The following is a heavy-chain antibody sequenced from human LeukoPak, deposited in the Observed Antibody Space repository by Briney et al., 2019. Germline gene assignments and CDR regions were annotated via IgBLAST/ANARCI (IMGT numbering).Heavy chain of an antibody. CDR1: GYSFISTV. CDR3: ARDHGGFWSGSAGF. V-gene: IGHV1-18*01. J-gene: IGHJ4*02. CDR2: ISPYNGNT. D-gene: IGHD3-3*01. Sequence: ASVKVSCKASGYSFISTVINGLRQPPGLGLNWMGWISPYNGNTNYAQQFQNRVSLTTDTSSRTSYMELRSLRSDDTATYYCARDHGGFWSGSAGFWGQGTLLTVSS.